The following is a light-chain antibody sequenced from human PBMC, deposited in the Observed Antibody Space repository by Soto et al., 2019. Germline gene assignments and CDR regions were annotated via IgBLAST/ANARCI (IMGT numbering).Light chain of an antibody. J-gene: IGKJ4*01. CDR2: DAS. V-gene: IGKV3-20*01. CDR1: QSVRSRY. Sequence: DIVLTQSPGTLSLSPGERATLSCRASQSVRSRYLAWYQQKAGQAPRLLIYDASRRATGIPDRFSGSGSGTDFTLTISRLEPEDFAVYYCKQYGSSVTFGGGTKVEIK. CDR3: KQYGSSVT.